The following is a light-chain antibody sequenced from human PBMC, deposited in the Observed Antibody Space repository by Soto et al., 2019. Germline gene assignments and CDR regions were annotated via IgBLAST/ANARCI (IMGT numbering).Light chain of an antibody. V-gene: IGLV2-23*02. CDR3: CSYAGSSTYL. Sequence: QSALTQPASVSGSPGQSITISCTGTSSDVGNYNLVSWYQQHPGKAPKLMIYEVNKRPSGVSNRFSGSKSGNTASLTISGLQAEDEADYYCCSYAGSSTYLFGTGTKLTVL. J-gene: IGLJ1*01. CDR2: EVN. CDR1: SSDVGNYNL.